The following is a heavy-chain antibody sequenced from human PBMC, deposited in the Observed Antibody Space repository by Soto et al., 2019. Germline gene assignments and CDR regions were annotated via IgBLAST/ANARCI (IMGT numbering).Heavy chain of an antibody. V-gene: IGHV1-2*04. CDR3: AREGVSGTAVAGIDY. CDR2: INPISGGT. D-gene: IGHD6-19*01. CDR1: GYTFIRYF. Sequence: QVQLVQSAAEVKKPGASVKVSCKASGYTFIRYFIHWVRQAPGQGLEWMGWINPISGGTDYAQKFKGSVTMTRDTSISTAYMELSSLRSDDTAVYYCAREGVSGTAVAGIDYWGQGTLVTVSS. J-gene: IGHJ4*02.